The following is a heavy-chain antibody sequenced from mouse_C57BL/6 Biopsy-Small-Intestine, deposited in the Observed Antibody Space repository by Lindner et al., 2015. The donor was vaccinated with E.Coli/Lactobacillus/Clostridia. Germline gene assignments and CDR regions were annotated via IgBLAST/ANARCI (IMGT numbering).Heavy chain of an antibody. J-gene: IGHJ2*01. CDR1: GFTFSSYG. CDR3: ARQGVYYFDY. V-gene: IGHV5-6*01. CDR2: ISSGGSYT. Sequence: KPGGSLKVSCAASGFTFSSYGMSWVRQTPDKRLEWVATISSGGSYTYYPDSVKGRFTISRDNAKNTLYLQMSSLKSEDTAMYYCARQGVYYFDYWGQGTTLTVSS.